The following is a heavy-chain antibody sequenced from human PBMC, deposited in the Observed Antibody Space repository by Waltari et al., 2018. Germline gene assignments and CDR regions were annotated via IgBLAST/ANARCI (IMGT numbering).Heavy chain of an antibody. CDR2: IYHSGST. J-gene: IGHJ6*03. Sequence: QVQLQESGPGLVKPSETLSLTCAVSGYSISSDCYWGWIRQPPGKGLEWIGAIYHSGSTYYNPSLKSRVTISVDTSKNQFSLKLSFVTAADTAVYYCALRGYYYYYMDVWGKGTTVTVSS. CDR1: GYSISSDCY. CDR3: ALRGYYYYYMDV. V-gene: IGHV4-38-2*01.